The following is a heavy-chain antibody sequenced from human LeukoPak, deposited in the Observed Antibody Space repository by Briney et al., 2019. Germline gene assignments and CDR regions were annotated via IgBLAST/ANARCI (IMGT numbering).Heavy chain of an antibody. CDR2: IYSSGST. V-gene: IGHV4-4*07. CDR3: ARKLITYYYGSGSYYFDY. CDR1: GGSINTYS. J-gene: IGHJ4*02. Sequence: PSETLSLTCTVSGGSINTYSWSWIRQPAGKGLEWIGRIYSSGSTNYNPSLKSRVTMSVDTSKNQFSLKLSSVTAADTAVYYCARKLITYYYGSGSYYFDYWGQGTLVTVSS. D-gene: IGHD3-10*01.